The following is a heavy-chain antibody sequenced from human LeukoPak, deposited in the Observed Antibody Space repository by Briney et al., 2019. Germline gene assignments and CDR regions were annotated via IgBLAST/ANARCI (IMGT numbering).Heavy chain of an antibody. D-gene: IGHD4-17*01. V-gene: IGHV1-18*01. CDR3: ARPYGDYRKGYYFDY. J-gene: IGHJ4*02. CDR2: ISAYNGNT. CDR1: GYTFTSYG. Sequence: ASVKVSCKASGYTFTSYGISWVRQAPGQGLEWMGWISAYNGNTNYAQKFQGRVTMTRDTSISTAYMELSRLRSDDTAVYYCARPYGDYRKGYYFDYWGQGTLVTVSS.